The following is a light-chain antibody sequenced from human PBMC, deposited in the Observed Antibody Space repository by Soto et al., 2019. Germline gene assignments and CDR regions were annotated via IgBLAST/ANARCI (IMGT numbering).Light chain of an antibody. CDR3: QAYDNILSGWV. CDR1: TSNIGAGYD. V-gene: IGLV1-40*01. CDR2: ANS. J-gene: IGLJ2*01. Sequence: QSVLTQPPSVSGAPGQRVTISCTGSTSNIGAGYDVHWYQQLPGTAPKLLIYANSNRPSGVPDRFSGSKSGTSASLAITGLQAEDEADYYCQAYDNILSGWVFGGGPKLTVL.